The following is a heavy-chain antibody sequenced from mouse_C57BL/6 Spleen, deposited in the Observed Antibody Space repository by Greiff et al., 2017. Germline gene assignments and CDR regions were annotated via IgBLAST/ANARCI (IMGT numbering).Heavy chain of an antibody. CDR2: IYPGDGDT. J-gene: IGHJ4*01. Sequence: VKLQQSGPELVKPGASVKISCKASGYAFSSSWMNWVKQRPGKGLEWIGRIYPGDGDTNYNGKFKGKATLTADKSSSTAYMQLSSLTSVDSAVYFCAREDYYSKDGGMDYWGQGTSVTVSS. D-gene: IGHD2-5*01. CDR1: GYAFSSSW. V-gene: IGHV1-82*01. CDR3: AREDYYSKDGGMDY.